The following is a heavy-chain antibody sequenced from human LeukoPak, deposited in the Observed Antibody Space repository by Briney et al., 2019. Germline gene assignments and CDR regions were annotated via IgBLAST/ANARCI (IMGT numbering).Heavy chain of an antibody. V-gene: IGHV3-23*01. CDR3: AKSWGSTRPYYNYMDV. J-gene: IGHJ6*03. CDR1: GFTFSSYA. Sequence: GGFLRLSCAASGFTFSSYAMSWVRQAPGKGLEWVSAISGSGGSTYYADSVKGRFTISRDNSKNTLSLQMNGLRPEDTAVYYCAKSWGSTRPYYNYMDVWGKGTTVTVSS. D-gene: IGHD1-26*01. CDR2: ISGSGGST.